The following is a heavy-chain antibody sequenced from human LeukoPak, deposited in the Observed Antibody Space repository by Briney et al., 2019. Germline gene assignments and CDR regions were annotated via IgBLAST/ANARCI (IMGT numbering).Heavy chain of an antibody. V-gene: IGHV1-2*02. J-gene: IGHJ4*02. CDR2: INPKSGDT. CDR3: ARPSSGYSYTN. CDR1: GYTFTGFY. D-gene: IGHD5-18*01. Sequence: ASVKVSCKASGYTFTGFYTHWVRQAPGQGLEWMGWINPKSGDTNYGQRFQGRVTMTRDTSTSTAYMELSRLRSDDTAVYYCARPSSGYSYTNWGQGTLVTVSS.